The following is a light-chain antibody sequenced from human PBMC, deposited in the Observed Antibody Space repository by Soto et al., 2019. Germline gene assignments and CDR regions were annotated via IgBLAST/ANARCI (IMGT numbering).Light chain of an antibody. CDR3: QQYGASVIT. Sequence: EIVLTQSPGTLSLSPGERATLSCRASQSVGSTYLAWYQQKAGQAPRLLIYGASSRVTGIPDRFSGSGSGTDFTLTISRLEPEDSAVYYCQQYGASVITFGGGTKV. CDR2: GAS. V-gene: IGKV3-20*01. CDR1: QSVGSTY. J-gene: IGKJ4*01.